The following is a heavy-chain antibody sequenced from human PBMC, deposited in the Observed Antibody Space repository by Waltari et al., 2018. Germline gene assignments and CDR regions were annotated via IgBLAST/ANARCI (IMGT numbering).Heavy chain of an antibody. CDR3: VRDACGGSCYQPPDY. V-gene: IGHV1-18*01. CDR1: GYTFRRFG. Sequence: QVQLVQSGTEVKKPGAAVTISCMTSGYTFRRFGIGWVRQAPGQGLEWMGWISVYNGYTNYAQNFQGRVTMTTDTSTNTVYLDLRSLRSDDTAVYYCVRDACGGSCYQPPDYWGQGTHVIVSS. J-gene: IGHJ4*02. D-gene: IGHD2-21*01. CDR2: ISVYNGYT.